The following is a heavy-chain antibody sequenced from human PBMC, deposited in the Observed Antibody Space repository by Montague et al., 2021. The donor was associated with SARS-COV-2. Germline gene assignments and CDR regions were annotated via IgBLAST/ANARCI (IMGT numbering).Heavy chain of an antibody. V-gene: IGHV4-59*01. Sequence: SETLSLTCSVSGDSMSTNYWSWIRQPPGKGLEWIGHIYNSGTTIYNPSLKSRATIFIDVSKTQFSLRLSSVTATDTAAYYCARMFYDYVWVTSRYRGNYFDSWGQGTLVTVSS. D-gene: IGHD3-16*02. J-gene: IGHJ4*02. CDR3: ARMFYDYVWVTSRYRGNYFDS. CDR2: IYNSGTT. CDR1: GDSMSTNY.